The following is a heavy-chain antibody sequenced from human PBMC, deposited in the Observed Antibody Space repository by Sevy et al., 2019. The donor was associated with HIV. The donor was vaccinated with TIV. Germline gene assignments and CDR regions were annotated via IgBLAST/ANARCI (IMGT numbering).Heavy chain of an antibody. CDR1: GGSISSSSYY. Sequence: SETLSLTCTVSGGSISSSSYYWGWIRQPPGKGREWIGSIYYSGSTYYDPSLKSRVTISVDTSKNQFSLKLSSVTAADTAVYYCARLYIWGAFDYWGQGTLVTVSS. CDR3: ARLYIWGAFDY. J-gene: IGHJ4*02. D-gene: IGHD1-26*01. V-gene: IGHV4-39*01. CDR2: IYYSGST.